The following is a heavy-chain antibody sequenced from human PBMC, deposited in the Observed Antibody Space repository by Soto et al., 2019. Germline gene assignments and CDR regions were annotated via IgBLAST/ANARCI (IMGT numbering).Heavy chain of an antibody. CDR3: AKDRSTVFRVVTYYFDY. D-gene: IGHD3-3*01. V-gene: IGHV3-30*18. CDR1: GFTFSNSA. Sequence: QVQLVESGGGVVQPGRSLRLSCAASGFTFSNSAMHWVRQTPDKGLEWVAFLSYDGSHNYYADSVKGRFTISRDNSKNTLYLQMNSLRVEDTAVYYCAKDRSTVFRVVTYYFDYWGQGTLVTVSS. CDR2: LSYDGSHN. J-gene: IGHJ4*02.